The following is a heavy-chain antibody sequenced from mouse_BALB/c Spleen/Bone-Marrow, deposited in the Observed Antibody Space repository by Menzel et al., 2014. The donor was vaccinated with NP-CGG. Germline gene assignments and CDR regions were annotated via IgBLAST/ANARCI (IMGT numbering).Heavy chain of an antibody. V-gene: IGHV5-6-5*01. CDR2: ISSGGST. CDR1: GFTFSSYA. J-gene: IGHJ2*01. CDR3: ARGGFRGLDY. Sequence: EVKLVESGGGLVKPGGSLKLSCAASGFTFSSYAMSWVRQTPEKRLEWVASISSGGSTYYPDSVKCRFTISRDNARNILYLQMSSLRSEDTAMYYCARGGFRGLDYWGQGTTLTVSS.